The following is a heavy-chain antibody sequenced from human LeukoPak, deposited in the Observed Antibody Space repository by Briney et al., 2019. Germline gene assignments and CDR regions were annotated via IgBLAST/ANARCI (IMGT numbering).Heavy chain of an antibody. J-gene: IGHJ4*02. D-gene: IGHD6-19*01. CDR2: ISYDGSNK. V-gene: IGHV3-30*18. CDR1: GFTFSSYG. Sequence: PGGSLRLSCAASGFTFSSYGMHWVRQAPAKGLEWVAVISYDGSNKYYADSVKGRFTISRDNSKNTLYLQMNSLRAEDTAVYYCAKEGAYSSGFDYFDYWGQGTLVTVSS. CDR3: AKEGAYSSGFDYFDY.